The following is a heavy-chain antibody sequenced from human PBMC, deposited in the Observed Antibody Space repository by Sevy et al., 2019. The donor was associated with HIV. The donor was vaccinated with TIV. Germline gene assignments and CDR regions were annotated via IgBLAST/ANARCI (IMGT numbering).Heavy chain of an antibody. V-gene: IGHV4-61*01. Sequence: SEILSLTCTVSGGSVNSGSYCWSWIRQPPGKGLEWIGYIYYSGNTNYNPSLKSRVTISVDTSKNQFSLKLSSVTAADTAVNYCAREINYYDSSAYLYYFDYWGQGTLVTVSS. CDR1: GGSVNSGSYC. D-gene: IGHD3-22*01. J-gene: IGHJ4*02. CDR2: IYYSGNT. CDR3: AREINYYDSSAYLYYFDY.